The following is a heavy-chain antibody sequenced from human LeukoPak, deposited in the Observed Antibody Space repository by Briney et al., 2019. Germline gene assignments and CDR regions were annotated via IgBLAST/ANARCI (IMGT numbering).Heavy chain of an antibody. CDR3: ARDPTVYGQPGF. CDR2: ISGSSSDI. Sequence: GGSLRLSCAASGFTFSTFSMTWVRQAPGPGLEWVSSISGSSSDIYYVDSVKGRFTISRDNAKNSLYLQMNSLRAEDTAVYYCARDPTVYGQPGFWGQGTLVTVSS. V-gene: IGHV3-21*01. D-gene: IGHD3-10*01. J-gene: IGHJ4*02. CDR1: GFTFSTFS.